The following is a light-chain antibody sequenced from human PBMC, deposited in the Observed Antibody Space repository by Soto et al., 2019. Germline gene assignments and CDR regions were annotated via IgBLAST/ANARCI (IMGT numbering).Light chain of an antibody. J-gene: IGKJ2*01. V-gene: IGKV1-5*03. CDR1: QSITDW. CDR3: QQYNSYSHT. CDR2: KAS. Sequence: DIQMTQSPSTLSVSVGDRVTITCRASQSITDWLAWYQQKPGKAPKLLIYKASSLESGVPSRFSGSGSGTEFTLTISSLQPDDFATYYCQQYNSYSHTFGQGTKLEVK.